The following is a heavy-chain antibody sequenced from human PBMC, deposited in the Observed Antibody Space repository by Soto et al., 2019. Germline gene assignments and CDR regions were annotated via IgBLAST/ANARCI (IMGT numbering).Heavy chain of an antibody. CDR1: GGSFSGYY. CDR3: TRDRQYYHFWSGYQNEGPYDMDV. Sequence: QVKLQQWGAGLLKPSETLSLNCAVYGGSFSGYYWTWIRQAPGKGLEWIGEINHSGGTNYNSSLKRRNTISVDTSKNKFSRILYSVTAAHTAVYYCTRDRQYYHFWSGYQNEGPYDMDVWGQGTTVTVSS. D-gene: IGHD3-3*02. V-gene: IGHV4-34*02. CDR2: INHSGGT. J-gene: IGHJ6*02.